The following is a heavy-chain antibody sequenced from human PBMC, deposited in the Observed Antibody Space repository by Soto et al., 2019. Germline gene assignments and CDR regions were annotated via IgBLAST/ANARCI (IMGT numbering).Heavy chain of an antibody. CDR2: ISSSSYI. CDR3: ARVPYYDILTGYLGYFDY. Sequence: GGSLRLCCAASGFTFSSYSMNLVRQAPGKGLEWVSSISSSSYIYYADSVKGRFTISRDNAKNSLYLQMNSLRAEDTAVYYCARVPYYDILTGYLGYFDYWGQGTLVTVSS. J-gene: IGHJ4*02. CDR1: GFTFSSYS. D-gene: IGHD3-9*01. V-gene: IGHV3-21*01.